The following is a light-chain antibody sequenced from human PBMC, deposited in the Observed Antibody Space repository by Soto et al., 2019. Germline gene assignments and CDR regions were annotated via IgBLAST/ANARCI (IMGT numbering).Light chain of an antibody. CDR3: QQYHTDWT. CDR2: AAS. V-gene: IGKV1-5*01. Sequence: DIHMAQSPAGLAASFGGAVTITFRASESIDNWLAWYQQKPWKAPKLLIFAASTLVRGVPSSFSGRGSGTEFTLTISSLPADDYATFYCQQYHTDWTFGQGTKVDIK. J-gene: IGKJ1*01. CDR1: ESIDNW.